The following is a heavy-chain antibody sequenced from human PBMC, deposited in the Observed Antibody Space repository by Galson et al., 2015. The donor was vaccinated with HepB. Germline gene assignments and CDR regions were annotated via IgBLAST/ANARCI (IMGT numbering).Heavy chain of an antibody. Sequence: SLRLSCAASGFTFGDYAMSWFRQAPGKGLEWVGFIRSKAYGGTTEYAASVKGRFTISRDDSKSIAYLQMNSLKTEDTAVYYCTRSTEPERWLQSWPSDFDYWGQGTLVTVSS. V-gene: IGHV3-49*03. J-gene: IGHJ4*02. CDR3: TRSTEPERWLQSWPSDFDY. CDR1: GFTFGDYA. D-gene: IGHD5-24*01. CDR2: IRSKAYGGTT.